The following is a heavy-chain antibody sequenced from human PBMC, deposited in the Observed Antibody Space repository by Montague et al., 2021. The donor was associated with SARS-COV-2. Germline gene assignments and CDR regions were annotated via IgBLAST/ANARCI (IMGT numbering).Heavy chain of an antibody. CDR2: INHSGST. CDR1: GGSFSSYY. D-gene: IGHD5-24*01. Sequence: SETLSLTCTVSGGSFSSYYWSWIRQPQGKGLEWIGKINHSGSTNYNPSLKSRVTISVDTSTNQFSLKLSSVTAADTAVHYFARRGYRYYHDGMDVGGQGTTVTVSS. J-gene: IGHJ6*02. V-gene: IGHV4-34*01. CDR3: ARRGYRYYHDGMDV.